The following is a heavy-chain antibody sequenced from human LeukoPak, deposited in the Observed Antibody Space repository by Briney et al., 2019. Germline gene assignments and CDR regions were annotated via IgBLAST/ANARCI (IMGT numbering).Heavy chain of an antibody. D-gene: IGHD6-13*01. V-gene: IGHV3-23*01. CDR1: GLTFSSYA. CDR3: ANAYSTTWKGFDY. J-gene: IGHJ4*02. Sequence: GGSLRLSCAASGLTFSSYAMSWVRQAPGKGLEWVSGISGGGGSTYYADSVKGRFTSSRDNSKSTLYLQMNSLRAEDTAVYFCANAYSTTWKGFDYWGQGTLVTVSS. CDR2: ISGGGGST.